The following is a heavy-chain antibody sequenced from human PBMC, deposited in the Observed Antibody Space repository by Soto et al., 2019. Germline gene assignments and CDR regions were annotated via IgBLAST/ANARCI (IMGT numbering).Heavy chain of an antibody. CDR3: ARRFDFWSGYYYYMDV. CDR1: GFTFSDYS. CDR2: ISGSSGTR. D-gene: IGHD3-3*01. J-gene: IGHJ6*03. V-gene: IGHV3-48*01. Sequence: PGGSLRLSCEASGFTFSDYSMNWVRQAPGKGLEWVSYISGSSGTRYYADSVKGRFTISRDNAKNSLYLQMNSLRAEDTAVYYCARRFDFWSGYYYYMDVWGKGTTVTVSS.